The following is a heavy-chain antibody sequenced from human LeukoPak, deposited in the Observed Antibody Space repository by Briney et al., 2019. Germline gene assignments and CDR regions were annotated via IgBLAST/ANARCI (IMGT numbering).Heavy chain of an antibody. CDR3: ARDHGSLYYYYGMDV. J-gene: IGHJ6*02. CDR1: GFTFDDYS. V-gene: IGHV3-9*01. D-gene: IGHD3-10*01. CDR2: ISWNSGSI. Sequence: GGSLRLSCAASGFTFDDYSMHWVRQAPGKGLEWVSGISWNSGSIGYADSVKGRFTISRDNAKNTLYLQMNSLRAEDTAGYYCARDHGSLYYYYGMDVWGQGTTVTVSS.